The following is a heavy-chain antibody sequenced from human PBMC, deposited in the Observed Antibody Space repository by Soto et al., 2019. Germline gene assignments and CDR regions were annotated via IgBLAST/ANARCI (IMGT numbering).Heavy chain of an antibody. CDR3: ASGLAGSGFDL. Sequence: SQTLSLTCAISGDSVSSNTAAWNCIRSPPSRCLEWLGRTYYRSNWRNDYAVSEKSRIIANPETSKNHFSLLLNSLTPDDTAVYYCASGLAGSGFDLWGQGTLVTVSS. V-gene: IGHV6-1*01. D-gene: IGHD6-19*01. J-gene: IGHJ4*02. CDR1: GDSVSSNTAA. CDR2: TYYRSNWRN.